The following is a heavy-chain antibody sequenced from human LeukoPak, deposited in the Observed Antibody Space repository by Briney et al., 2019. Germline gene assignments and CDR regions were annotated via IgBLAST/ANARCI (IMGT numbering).Heavy chain of an antibody. Sequence: SVKVSCKASGYTFTIYGISWVRQAPGQGLEWMGGIIPIFGTANYAQKFQGRVTITADESTSTAYMELSSLRSEDTAVYYCARRDGSGSYYPFDYWGQGTLVTVSS. J-gene: IGHJ4*02. V-gene: IGHV1-69*13. CDR2: IIPIFGTA. CDR1: GYTFTIYG. CDR3: ARRDGSGSYYPFDY. D-gene: IGHD3-10*01.